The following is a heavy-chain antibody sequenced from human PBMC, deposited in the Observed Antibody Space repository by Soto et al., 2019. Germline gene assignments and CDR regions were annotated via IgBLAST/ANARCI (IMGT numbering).Heavy chain of an antibody. CDR1: GGTFSRYT. V-gene: IGHV1-69*08. CDR3: ASTSADGKYCYGMDV. Sequence: SVKVSCKASGGTFSRYTISWVRQVPGQGLDWMGRIIPDLGTANYAQKFQDRVTLTADRSTRTAYMELSSLKASDTAMYYCASTSADGKYCYGMDVWGQGTTVTVSS. D-gene: IGHD6-13*01. J-gene: IGHJ6*01. CDR2: IIPDLGTA.